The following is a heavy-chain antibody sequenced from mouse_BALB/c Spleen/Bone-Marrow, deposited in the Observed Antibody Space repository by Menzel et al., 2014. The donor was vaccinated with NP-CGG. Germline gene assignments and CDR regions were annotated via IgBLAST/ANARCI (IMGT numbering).Heavy chain of an antibody. V-gene: IGHV14-3*02. CDR2: IDPANGNT. Sequence: DVHLVESGAELVKPGASVKLSCTASGFNIKDTYMHWVKQRPEQGLEWIGRIDPANGNTKHDPKFQGKATITADTSSNTAHLQLSSLTSEDTAVYYCASYYYGSCLFAYWGQGTLVTVSA. D-gene: IGHD1-1*01. CDR3: ASYYYGSCLFAY. J-gene: IGHJ3*01. CDR1: GFNIKDTY.